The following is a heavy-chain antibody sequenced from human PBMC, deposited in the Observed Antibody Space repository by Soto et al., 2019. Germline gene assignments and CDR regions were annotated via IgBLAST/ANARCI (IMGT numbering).Heavy chain of an antibody. CDR1: GGSISSGGYY. J-gene: IGHJ5*02. D-gene: IGHD3-9*01. CDR3: ARERAGLRYFDWFDP. Sequence: QVQLQESGPGLVKPSQTLSLTCTVSGGSISSGGYYWSWIRQHPGKGLEWIGYIYYSGSTYYNPSLKRRVTISVDTSKNQFSLKLSSVTATDTAVYYCARERAGLRYFDWFDPWGQGTLVTVSS. V-gene: IGHV4-31*03. CDR2: IYYSGST.